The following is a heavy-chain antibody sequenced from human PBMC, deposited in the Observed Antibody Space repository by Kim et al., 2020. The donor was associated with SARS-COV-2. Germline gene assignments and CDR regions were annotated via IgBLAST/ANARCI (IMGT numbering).Heavy chain of an antibody. CDR1: GLTFDSHW. J-gene: IGHJ4*02. V-gene: IGHV3-7*01. CDR3: ARGRVGCAY. CDR2: IKQDGSEK. Sequence: GGSLRLSCTASGLTFDSHWMSWVRQAPGKGLEWVASIKQDGSEKQYVDSVKGRFTIFRDNAKKSLFMEMNSLRVEDTAMYYCARGRVGCAYWGQGTLVTV. D-gene: IGHD2-15*01.